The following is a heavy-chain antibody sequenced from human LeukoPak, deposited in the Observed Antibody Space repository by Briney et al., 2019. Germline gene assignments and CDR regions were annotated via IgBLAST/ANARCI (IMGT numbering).Heavy chain of an antibody. Sequence: SESLSLTCTVSGGSISSYYWSWIRQPAGKGLEWIGRIYTSGSTNYIPSLKSRVTMSVDTSKNQFSLKLSSVTAADTAVYYCARDWEDILTGSDAFDIWGQGTMVTVSS. CDR3: ARDWEDILTGSDAFDI. D-gene: IGHD3-9*01. J-gene: IGHJ3*02. V-gene: IGHV4-4*07. CDR2: IYTSGST. CDR1: GGSISSYY.